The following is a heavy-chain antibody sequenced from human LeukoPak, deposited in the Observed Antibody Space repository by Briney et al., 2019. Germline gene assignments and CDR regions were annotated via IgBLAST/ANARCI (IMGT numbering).Heavy chain of an antibody. D-gene: IGHD3-22*01. Sequence: GGSLRLSCAASGFTFSNYWMHWVRHAPGKGLVWVSRINSDGSSTSYADSVKGRFTISRDNAKNTLYLQMNSLRAEDTAVYYCAAYDSSGYSGKYFQHWGQGTLVTVSS. V-gene: IGHV3-74*01. J-gene: IGHJ1*01. CDR1: GFTFSNYW. CDR3: AAYDSSGYSGKYFQH. CDR2: INSDGSST.